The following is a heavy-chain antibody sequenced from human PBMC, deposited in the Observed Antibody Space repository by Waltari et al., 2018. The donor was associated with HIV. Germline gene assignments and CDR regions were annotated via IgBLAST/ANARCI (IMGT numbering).Heavy chain of an antibody. CDR1: GYTFTDFS. CDR3: ARFNLKKGHLPSY. V-gene: IGHV7-4-1*02. J-gene: IGHJ4*02. CDR2: INTATGKP. D-gene: IGHD3-3*02. Sequence: QVQLVQSGSELKKPGASVKVACKTSGYTFTDFSLNWVRQAPGQGLEWLGWINTATGKPAYAQGFTGRFVISLDTSVSTTYLQISSLKAEDTAIYYCARFNLKKGHLPSYWGQGTLVTVSS.